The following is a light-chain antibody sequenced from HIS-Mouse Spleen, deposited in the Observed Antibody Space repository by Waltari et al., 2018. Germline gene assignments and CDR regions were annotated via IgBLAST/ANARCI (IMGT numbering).Light chain of an antibody. Sequence: QSALTQPASVSGSPGQSLTTSCTGTSSDVVGYNYVSWYQQHPGKAPKLMIYDVSNRPSGVSNRFSGSKSGNTASLTISGLQAEDEADYYCSSYTSSSTLVFGGGTKLTVL. CDR3: SSYTSSSTLV. CDR2: DVS. CDR1: SSDVVGYNY. V-gene: IGLV2-14*03. J-gene: IGLJ2*01.